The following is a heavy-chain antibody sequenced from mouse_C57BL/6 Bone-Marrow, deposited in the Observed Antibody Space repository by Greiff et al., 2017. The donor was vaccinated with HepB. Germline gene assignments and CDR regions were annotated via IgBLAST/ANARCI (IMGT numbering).Heavy chain of an antibody. CDR3: ARRGTAQATPYFDY. J-gene: IGHJ2*01. CDR1: GYTFTDYY. D-gene: IGHD3-2*02. Sequence: VQLQQSGPELVKPGASVKISCKASGYTFTDYYMNWVKQSHGKSLEWIGDINPNNGGTSYNQKFKGKATLTVDKSSSTAYMELRSLTSEDSAVYYCARRGTAQATPYFDYWGQGTTLTVSS. CDR2: INPNNGGT. V-gene: IGHV1-26*01.